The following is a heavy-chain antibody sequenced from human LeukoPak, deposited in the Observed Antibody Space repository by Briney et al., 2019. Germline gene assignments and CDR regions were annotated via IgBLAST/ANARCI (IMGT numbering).Heavy chain of an antibody. J-gene: IGHJ4*02. Sequence: GGSLRLSCAASGFTFSSYAMSWVRQAPGKGLEWVSAISGSGGSTYYADSVKGRFTISRDNSEDALYLQMNSLRAEDTAVYYCAKDGPATYYDILTGYYSFDYWGQGTLVTVSS. CDR3: AKDGPATYYDILTGYYSFDY. V-gene: IGHV3-23*01. CDR2: ISGSGGST. D-gene: IGHD3-9*01. CDR1: GFTFSSYA.